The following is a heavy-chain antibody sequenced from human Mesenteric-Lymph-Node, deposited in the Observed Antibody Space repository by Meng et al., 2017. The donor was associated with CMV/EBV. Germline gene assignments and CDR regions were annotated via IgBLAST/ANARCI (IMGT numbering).Heavy chain of an antibody. V-gene: IGHV3-33*06. CDR3: AKMYGAGYNQPGWAIED. CDR1: GFTFSDYG. J-gene: IGHJ4*02. CDR2: IWYDGTNK. Sequence: GGSLRLSCAASGFTFSDYGMYWVRQAPGKGLEWVAVIWYDGTNKDYADSVKGRFTIARDNSRNTLYLKMNSLRAEDTAVYYCAKMYGAGYNQPGWAIEDWGQGTLVTVSS. D-gene: IGHD5-24*01.